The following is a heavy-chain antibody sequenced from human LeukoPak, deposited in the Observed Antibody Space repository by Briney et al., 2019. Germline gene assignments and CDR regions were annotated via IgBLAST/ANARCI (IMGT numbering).Heavy chain of an antibody. D-gene: IGHD5-24*01. CDR2: ISYDGSNK. Sequence: PGGSLRLSCVASGFTFSSYGMHWVRQAPGKGLEWVAVISYDGSNKYYADSVKGRFTISRDDSKNTLYLQMNSLRAEDTAVYYCAKDLGWLQFPDYWGQGTLVTVPS. J-gene: IGHJ4*02. CDR1: GFTFSSYG. V-gene: IGHV3-30*18. CDR3: AKDLGWLQFPDY.